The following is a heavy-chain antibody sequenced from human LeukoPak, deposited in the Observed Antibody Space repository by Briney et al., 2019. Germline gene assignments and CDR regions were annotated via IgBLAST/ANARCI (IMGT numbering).Heavy chain of an antibody. CDR1: GYTVTDYY. CDR3: ASATGFDY. D-gene: IGHD1-1*01. V-gene: IGHV1-2*02. J-gene: IGHJ4*02. CDR2: INPKSGGT. Sequence: ASVKVSCKASGYTVTDYYMHWVRQAPGQGLEWMGWINPKSGGTNYAQKFQGRVSMTRDTSIRTAYMELSRLTSDDTAVYHCASATGFDYWGQGTLVTVSS.